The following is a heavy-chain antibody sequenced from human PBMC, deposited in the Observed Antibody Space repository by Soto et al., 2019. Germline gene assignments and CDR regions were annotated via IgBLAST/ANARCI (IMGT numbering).Heavy chain of an antibody. CDR3: ARELTGTTKDYYYYGMDV. CDR1: GFTFGSYA. CDR2: ISYDGSNK. V-gene: IGHV3-30-3*01. D-gene: IGHD1-7*01. J-gene: IGHJ6*02. Sequence: GGSLRLSCAASGFTFGSYAMHWVRQAPGKGLEWVAVISYDGSNKHYADSVKGRFTISRDNSKNTLYLQMNSLRAEDTAVYYCARELTGTTKDYYYYGMDVWGQGTKVTVSS.